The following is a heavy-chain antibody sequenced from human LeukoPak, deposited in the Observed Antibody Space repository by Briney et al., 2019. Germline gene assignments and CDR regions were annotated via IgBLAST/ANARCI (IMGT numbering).Heavy chain of an antibody. CDR3: ARDGIVVVPAASFDY. CDR1: GYAFTSYA. J-gene: IGHJ4*02. D-gene: IGHD2-2*01. Sequence: ASVKVSCKASGYAFTSYAMNWVRHPPGQGLELMGWINTNTGNPTYAQGFTGRFVFSLDTSVSTAYLQISSLKAEDTAVYYCARDGIVVVPAASFDYWGQGTLVTVSS. CDR2: INTNTGNP. V-gene: IGHV7-4-1*02.